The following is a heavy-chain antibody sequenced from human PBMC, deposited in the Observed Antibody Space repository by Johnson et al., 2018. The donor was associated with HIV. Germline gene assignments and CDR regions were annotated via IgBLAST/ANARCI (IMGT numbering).Heavy chain of an antibody. J-gene: IGHJ3*02. CDR1: GFTFDDYT. D-gene: IGHD3-22*01. V-gene: IGHV3-43*01. CDR2: ISWDGGNT. Sequence: VQLVESGGVVVQPGGSLRLSCAASGFTFDDYTMHWVRQAPGKGLEWVSLISWDGGNTYYADSVKGRFTISRDNSKNSLYLQMNSLKTEDTAVYYCTTGETYYYDSSGYYGDAFDIWGQGTMVTVSS. CDR3: TTGETYYYDSSGYYGDAFDI.